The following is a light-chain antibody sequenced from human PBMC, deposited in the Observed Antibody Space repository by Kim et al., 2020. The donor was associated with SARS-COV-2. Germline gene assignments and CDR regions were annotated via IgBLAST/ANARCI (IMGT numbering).Light chain of an antibody. CDR3: SSYTSSSTLDVL. CDR2: DVS. V-gene: IGLV2-14*03. J-gene: IGLJ2*01. CDR1: SSDVGGYNY. Sequence: SITLSCTGTSSDVGGYNYVSWYQQHPGKAPKLMIYDVSNRPSGVSNRFSGSKSGNTASLTISGLQAEDEADYYCSSYTSSSTLDVLFGGGTQLTVL.